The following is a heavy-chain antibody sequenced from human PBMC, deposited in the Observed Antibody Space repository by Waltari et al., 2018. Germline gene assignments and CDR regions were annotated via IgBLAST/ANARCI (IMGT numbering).Heavy chain of an antibody. D-gene: IGHD1-26*01. CDR1: GYSISSGYY. V-gene: IGHV4-38-2*01. J-gene: IGHJ4*02. CDR3: ARIVGATRGFDY. Sequence: QVQLQESGPGLVKPSETLSLTCAVSGYSISSGYYWGWIRQPPGKGLEWIGSIYHSGSTYYNPSLKSRVTISVDTSKNQCSLKLSSVTAADTAVYYCARIVGATRGFDYWGQGTLVTVSS. CDR2: IYHSGST.